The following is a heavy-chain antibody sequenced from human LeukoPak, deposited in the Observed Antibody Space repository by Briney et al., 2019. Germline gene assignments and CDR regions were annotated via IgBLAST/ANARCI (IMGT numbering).Heavy chain of an antibody. CDR3: ARNYGDYVYYFDY. CDR1: GGTFSSYA. V-gene: IGHV1-69*05. Sequence: GASVKVSCKASGGTFSSYAISWVQQAPGQGLEWMGGIIPIFGTANYAQKFQGRVTITTDESTSTAYMELSSLRSEDTAVYYCARNYGDYVYYFDYWGQGTLVTVSS. D-gene: IGHD4-17*01. J-gene: IGHJ4*02. CDR2: IIPIFGTA.